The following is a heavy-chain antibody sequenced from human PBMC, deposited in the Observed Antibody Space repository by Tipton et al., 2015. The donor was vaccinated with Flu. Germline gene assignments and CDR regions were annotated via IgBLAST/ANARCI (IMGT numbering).Heavy chain of an antibody. CDR3: ARLYGLGYCSGGSCYQGY. J-gene: IGHJ4*02. V-gene: IGHV1-8*01. CDR1: GYTFTSYD. D-gene: IGHD2-15*01. Sequence: QLVQSGAEVKKPGASVKVSCKASGYTFTSYDINWVRQATGQGLEWMGWMNPNSGNTGYAQRFQGRVTMTRNTSISTAYMELSSLRSEDTAVYYCARLYGLGYCSGGSCYQGYWGQGTLVTVSS. CDR2: MNPNSGNT.